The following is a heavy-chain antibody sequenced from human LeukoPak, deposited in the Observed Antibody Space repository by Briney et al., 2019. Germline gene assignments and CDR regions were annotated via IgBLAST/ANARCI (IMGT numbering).Heavy chain of an antibody. CDR2: INPNSGGT. J-gene: IGHJ5*02. V-gene: IGHV1-2*04. Sequence: ASVKVSCKASGYTFTGYYMHWVRQAPGQGLEWMGWINPNSGGTNYAQKFQGWVTMTRDTSISTAYMELSRLRSDDTAVYYCARGDPIRRGVDTRVVPWGQGTLVTGSS. CDR3: ARGDPIRRGVDTRVVP. CDR1: GYTFTGYY. D-gene: IGHD5-12*01.